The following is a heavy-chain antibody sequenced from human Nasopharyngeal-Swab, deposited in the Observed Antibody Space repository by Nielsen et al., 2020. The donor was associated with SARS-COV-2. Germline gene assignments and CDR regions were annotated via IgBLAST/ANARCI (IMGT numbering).Heavy chain of an antibody. CDR1: GGSVSSGSYY. CDR2: IYYSGST. D-gene: IGHD3-3*01. V-gene: IGHV4-61*01. J-gene: IGHJ4*02. Sequence: SETLSLTCTVSGGSVSSGSYYWSWIRQPPGKGLEWIGYIYYSGSTNYNPSLRSRVTISVDTSKNQFSLKLSSVTAADTAVYYCARSGLYYDFWSGYYPFDYWGQGTLVTVSS. CDR3: ARSGLYYDFWSGYYPFDY.